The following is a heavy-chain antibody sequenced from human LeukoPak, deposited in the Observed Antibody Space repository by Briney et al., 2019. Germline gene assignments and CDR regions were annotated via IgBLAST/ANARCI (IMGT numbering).Heavy chain of an antibody. D-gene: IGHD2-15*01. CDR2: IIPIFGTA. J-gene: IGHJ3*02. CDR1: GGTFSNYA. CDR3: ARHCSGGNCYGVADI. V-gene: IGHV1-69*13. Sequence: SVKISCKASGGTFSNYAINWVRQAPGQGLEWMGGIIPIFGTANYAQKFQGRVTITADESTSTAYMELSSLRSEDTAVYYCARHCSGGNCYGVADIWGQGTVVTVSS.